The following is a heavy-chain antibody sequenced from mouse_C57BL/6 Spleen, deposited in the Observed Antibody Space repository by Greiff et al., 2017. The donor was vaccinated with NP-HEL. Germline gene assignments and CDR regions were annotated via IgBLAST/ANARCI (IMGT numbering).Heavy chain of an antibody. J-gene: IGHJ1*03. CDR3: ACYYYGSSPYWYFDV. V-gene: IGHV1-64*01. D-gene: IGHD1-1*01. CDR1: GYTFTSYW. Sequence: QVQLKQPGAELVKPGASVKLSCKASGYTFTSYWMHWVKQRPGQGLEWIGMIHPNSGSTNYNEKFKSKATLTVDKSSSTAYMQLSSLTSEDSAVYYCACYYYGSSPYWYFDVWGTGTTVTVSS. CDR2: IHPNSGST.